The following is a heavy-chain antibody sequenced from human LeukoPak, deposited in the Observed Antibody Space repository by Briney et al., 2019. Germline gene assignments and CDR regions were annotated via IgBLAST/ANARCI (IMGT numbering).Heavy chain of an antibody. D-gene: IGHD5-24*01. CDR3: VRGRHYFDY. J-gene: IGHJ4*02. Sequence: GASLRLSCAASGFTFSSYAMSWVRQAPGKGLEWVSAISGSGGSTYYADSVKGRFTISRDNSKNTVYLQMDSLRAEDTAAYFCVRGRHYFDYWGQGALVTVSS. V-gene: IGHV3-23*01. CDR2: ISGSGGST. CDR1: GFTFSSYA.